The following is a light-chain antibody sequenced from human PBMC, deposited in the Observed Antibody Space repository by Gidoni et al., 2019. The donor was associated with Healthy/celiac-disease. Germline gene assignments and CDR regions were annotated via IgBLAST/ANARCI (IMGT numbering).Light chain of an antibody. J-gene: IGLJ2*01. CDR3: SSYTSSSTLVHVV. CDR1: SSDVGGYNY. Sequence: QSALTQPASVSGSPGQSITISCTGTSSDVGGYNYVSWYQQHPGKAPELMIYEVSNRPSGVSNRFSGSKSGNTASLTISGLQAEDEADYYCSSYTSSSTLVHVVFGGGTKLTVL. V-gene: IGLV2-14*01. CDR2: EVS.